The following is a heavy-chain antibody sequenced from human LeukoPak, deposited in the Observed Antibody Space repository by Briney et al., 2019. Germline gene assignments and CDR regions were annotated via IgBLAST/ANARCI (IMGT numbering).Heavy chain of an antibody. Sequence: QPGGSLRLSCAASGFTFSSYAMTWVRQAPGKGLEWVSVISGSGGNTYYADSVKGRFAISRDNSKNTLYLQMSSLRAEDTAVYFCTRLGGSPPYFDYWGQGTLVTVSS. D-gene: IGHD3-16*01. CDR1: GFTFSSYA. V-gene: IGHV3-23*01. CDR3: TRLGGSPPYFDY. CDR2: ISGSGGNT. J-gene: IGHJ4*02.